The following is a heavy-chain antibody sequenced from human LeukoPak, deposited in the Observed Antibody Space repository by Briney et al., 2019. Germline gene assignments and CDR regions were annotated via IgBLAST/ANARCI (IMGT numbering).Heavy chain of an antibody. CDR3: TRDTQGSWINSTDY. D-gene: IGHD5-12*01. CDR1: GFTFNNYW. CDR2: INQHGSTT. Sequence: GGSLRLSCAASGFTFNNYWMSWVRQAPGRGLEWVANINQHGSTTYYVDSVKGRFTISRDNAKSSLYLQMESLRAADTAVYYCTRDTQGSWINSTDYSGQGTLVTVSS. J-gene: IGHJ4*02. V-gene: IGHV3-7*01.